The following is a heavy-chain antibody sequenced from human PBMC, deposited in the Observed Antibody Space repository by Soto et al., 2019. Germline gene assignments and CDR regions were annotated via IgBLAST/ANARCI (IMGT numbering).Heavy chain of an antibody. Sequence: EVQLVESGGGFVQPGESLRLSFAVSGFTFSSHWMHWVRQVPGKGLVWVSRINVDGSYIDYADSVKGRFAISRDNAENTLDLQRNNVGVADAAVYYCVRGSSPWNGIDYWGQGTLVTVSS. D-gene: IGHD1-1*01. CDR1: GFTFSSHW. V-gene: IGHV3-74*01. CDR2: INVDGSYI. CDR3: VRGSSPWNGIDY. J-gene: IGHJ4*02.